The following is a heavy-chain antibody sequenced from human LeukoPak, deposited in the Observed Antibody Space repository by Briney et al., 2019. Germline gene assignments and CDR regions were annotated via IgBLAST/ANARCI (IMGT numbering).Heavy chain of an antibody. CDR1: GFTFSSYE. CDR2: ISSSGSTI. CDR3: ARENSSSWYEVYYYYYCMDV. J-gene: IGHJ6*03. Sequence: GGSLRLSCAASGFTFSSYEMNWVRQAPGKGLEWVSYISSSGSTIYYADSVKGRFTISRDNAKNSLYLQMNSLRAEDTAVYYCARENSSSWYEVYYYYYCMDVWGKGTTVTISS. D-gene: IGHD6-13*01. V-gene: IGHV3-48*03.